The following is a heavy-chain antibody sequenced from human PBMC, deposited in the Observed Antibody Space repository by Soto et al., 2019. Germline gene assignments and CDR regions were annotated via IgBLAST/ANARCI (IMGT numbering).Heavy chain of an antibody. Sequence: GGSLRVSCAAAGVTCSSYAMSCVLQAPGNGLEWVSAISGSGGSTYYADSVKGRFTISRYNSKNTLYLKMNSVRAEDTAVYYCARSPTVTTSYFENWGQGTLVTVPS. CDR3: ARSPTVTTSYFEN. CDR1: GVTCSSYA. CDR2: ISGSGGST. J-gene: IGHJ1*01. D-gene: IGHD4-17*01. V-gene: IGHV3-23*01.